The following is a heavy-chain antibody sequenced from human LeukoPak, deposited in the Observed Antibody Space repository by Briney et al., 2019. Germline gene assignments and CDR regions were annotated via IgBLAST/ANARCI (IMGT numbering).Heavy chain of an antibody. V-gene: IGHV3-48*03. CDR2: ISSSGSTM. Sequence: PGGSLRLSCAASGFTFSSYEMNWVRQAPGKGLEWVSYISSSGSTMYYADSVMGRFTISRDNAKNSLFLLMNSLRAEDTAVYYCARVSMLVYFDYWGQGTLVTVSS. CDR1: GFTFSSYE. J-gene: IGHJ4*02. D-gene: IGHD6-13*01. CDR3: ARVSMLVYFDY.